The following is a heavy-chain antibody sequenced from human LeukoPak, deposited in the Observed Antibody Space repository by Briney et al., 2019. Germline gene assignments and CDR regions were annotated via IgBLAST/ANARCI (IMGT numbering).Heavy chain of an antibody. D-gene: IGHD6-13*01. CDR2: INPNSGGT. CDR1: GYTFTGYY. Sequence: ASVKVSCKASGYTFTGYYMHWVRQAPGQGLEWMGWINPNSGGTNYAQKFQGRVTMTRDTSISTAYMELSRLRSDDTAVYYCARQVAAAGSLWTGAFDIWGQGTMVTVSS. CDR3: ARQVAAAGSLWTGAFDI. J-gene: IGHJ3*02. V-gene: IGHV1-2*02.